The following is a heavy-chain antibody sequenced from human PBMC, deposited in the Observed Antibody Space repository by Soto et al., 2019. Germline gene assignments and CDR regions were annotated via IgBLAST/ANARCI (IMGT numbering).Heavy chain of an antibody. Sequence: EVQLVESGGGLVQPGGSLRLSCAASGFTFSNYWMHWVRQAPGKGLVWVSRINSDGSSTSYADSVKGRFTMSRDNAKNKLYLQMNSLRAEDTAVYYCGAGQSGYSYVRDWGQGTLVTVSS. J-gene: IGHJ4*02. CDR2: INSDGSST. V-gene: IGHV3-74*01. CDR3: GAGQSGYSYVRD. D-gene: IGHD5-18*01. CDR1: GFTFSNYW.